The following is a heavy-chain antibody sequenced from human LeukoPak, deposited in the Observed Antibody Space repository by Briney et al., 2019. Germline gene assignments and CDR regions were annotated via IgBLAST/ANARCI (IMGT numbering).Heavy chain of an antibody. CDR2: ISSSSSYI. D-gene: IGHD3-10*01. V-gene: IGHV3-21*01. CDR3: ARAPVSLMALGYYYYMDV. CDR1: GFTFSSYS. J-gene: IGHJ6*03. Sequence: GGSLRLSCAASGFTFSSYSMNWVHQAPGKGLEWVSSISSSSSYIYYADSVKGRFTISRDNAKNSLYLQMNSLRAEDTAVYYCARAPVSLMALGYYYYMDVWGKGTTVTVSS.